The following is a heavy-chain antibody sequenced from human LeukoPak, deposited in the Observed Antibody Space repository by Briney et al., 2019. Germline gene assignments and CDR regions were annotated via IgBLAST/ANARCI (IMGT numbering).Heavy chain of an antibody. D-gene: IGHD3-22*01. CDR2: IYTSGST. CDR3: ARSRYYYDSSGYNNWFDP. V-gene: IGHV4-4*07. J-gene: IGHJ5*02. CDR1: GGSISSYY. Sequence: SETLSLTCTVSGGSISSYYWSWIRQPAGKGLEWIGRIYTSGSTNYNPSLKSRVTISVDTSKNQFSLKLSSVTAADTAVYYCARSRYYYDSSGYNNWFDPWGQGTLVTVSS.